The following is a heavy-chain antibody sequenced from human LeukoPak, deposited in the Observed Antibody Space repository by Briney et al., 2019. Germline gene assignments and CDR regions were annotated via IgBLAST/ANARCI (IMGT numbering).Heavy chain of an antibody. V-gene: IGHV4-39*01. Sequence: NPSETLSLTCTVSGDSINSHSYYWGWIRQPPGKGLEWIGSVYYDGTSYSNPSLKSRVAVFVDTSRDQFSLDLSFVTAADTALYYCVRHISTNTGYFDSCGQGTLVSVSS. D-gene: IGHD5-24*01. CDR2: VYYDGTS. J-gene: IGHJ4*02. CDR1: GDSINSHSYY. CDR3: VRHISTNTGYFDS.